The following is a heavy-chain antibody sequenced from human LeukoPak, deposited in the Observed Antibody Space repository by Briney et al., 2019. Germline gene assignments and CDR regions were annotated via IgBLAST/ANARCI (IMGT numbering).Heavy chain of an antibody. J-gene: IGHJ4*02. D-gene: IGHD3-22*01. Sequence: SETLSLTCTVSGGSISSSSYYWGWIRQPPGKGLVWIGSIYYSGSTYYNPSLKSRVTISVDTSKNQFSLKLSSVTAADTAVYYCARDGGDYYDSSGYLYWGQGTLVTVSS. CDR1: GGSISSSSYY. CDR2: IYYSGST. CDR3: ARDGGDYYDSSGYLY. V-gene: IGHV4-39*07.